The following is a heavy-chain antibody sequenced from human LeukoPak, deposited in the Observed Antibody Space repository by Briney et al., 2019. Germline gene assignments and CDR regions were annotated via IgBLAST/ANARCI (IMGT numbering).Heavy chain of an antibody. CDR1: GGSFSSYY. V-gene: IGHV4-34*01. CDR2: INHSGST. CDR3: ARDPHLDSSGY. Sequence: SETLSLTCAVYGGSFSSYYWSWIRQPPGKGLEWIGEINHSGSTNYNPSLKSRVTISVDTSKNQFSPKLNSVTAADTAVYYCARDPHLDSSGYWGQGTLVTVSS. D-gene: IGHD3-22*01. J-gene: IGHJ4*02.